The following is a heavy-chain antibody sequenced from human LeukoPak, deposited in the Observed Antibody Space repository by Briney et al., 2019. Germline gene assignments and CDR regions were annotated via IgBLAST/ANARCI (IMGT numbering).Heavy chain of an antibody. Sequence: GGSLRLSCAASGFTFSSYAMHWVRQAPGKGLEWVAVISYDGSNKYYADSVKGRFTISRDNSKNTLYLQMNSLRAEDTAVYYCARVGALGPIQLWLGRFDYWGQGTLVTVSS. CDR2: ISYDGSNK. CDR1: GFTFSSYA. D-gene: IGHD5-18*01. V-gene: IGHV3-30*04. J-gene: IGHJ4*02. CDR3: ARVGALGPIQLWLGRFDY.